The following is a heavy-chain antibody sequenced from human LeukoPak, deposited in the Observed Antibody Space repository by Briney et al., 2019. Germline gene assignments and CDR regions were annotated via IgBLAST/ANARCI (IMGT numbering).Heavy chain of an antibody. Sequence: RSGGSLRLSCAASGFTFDDYGMSWVRQAPGKGLEWVSGINWNGVSTGYADSVKGRVTISRDNANNCLYLQMDSLRAEDTALYYCARDDYYDSSDAFDIWGQGTMVTVSS. CDR2: INWNGVST. CDR1: GFTFDDYG. CDR3: ARDDYYDSSDAFDI. D-gene: IGHD3-22*01. V-gene: IGHV3-20*04. J-gene: IGHJ3*02.